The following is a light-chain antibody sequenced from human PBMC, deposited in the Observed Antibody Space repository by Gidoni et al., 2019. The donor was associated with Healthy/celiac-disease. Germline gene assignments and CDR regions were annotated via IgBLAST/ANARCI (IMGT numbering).Light chain of an antibody. V-gene: IGLV1-40*01. CDR3: QSYDSSLSEGV. CDR2: GNS. CDR1: SSNIGAGYD. J-gene: IGLJ2*01. Sequence: QSVLTQPPSVSGAPGQRVTISCTGRSSNIGAGYDVPWYQQLPGTAPKLLIYGNSNRPSGVPDRFSGSKSGTSASLAITGLQAEDEADYYCQSYDSSLSEGVFGGGTKLTVL.